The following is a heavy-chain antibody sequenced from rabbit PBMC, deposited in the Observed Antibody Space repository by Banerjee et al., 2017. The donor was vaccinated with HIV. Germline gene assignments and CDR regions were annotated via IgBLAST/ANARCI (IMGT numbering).Heavy chain of an antibody. CDR1: GFSFSSSYW. Sequence: QEQLVESGGGLVQPEGSLTLTCTASGFSFSSSYWICWVRQAPGKGLEWIACVSAGSSGSTAYASWAKGRFTISKTSSTTVTLQMTSLTAADTATYFCARDSYGSTSDYSWDLWGPGTLVTVS. CDR2: VSAGSSGST. CDR3: ARDSYGSTSDYSWDL. D-gene: IGHD1-1*01. J-gene: IGHJ6*01. V-gene: IGHV1S45*01.